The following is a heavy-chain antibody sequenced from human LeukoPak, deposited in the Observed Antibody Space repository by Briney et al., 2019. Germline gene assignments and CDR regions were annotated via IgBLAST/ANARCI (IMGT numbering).Heavy chain of an antibody. V-gene: IGHV5-51*01. CDR1: GYSFTSYW. CDR2: IYPGDSDT. J-gene: IGHJ4*02. D-gene: IGHD2-15*01. Sequence: GESLKISCKGSGYSFTSYWIGWVRQMPGKGLEWMGSIYPGDSDTRYSPSFQGQVTISADKSINTAYLQWSSLKASDTAMYYCARPPSPYCSGGSCYSGDYWGQGTLVTVSS. CDR3: ARPPSPYCSGGSCYSGDY.